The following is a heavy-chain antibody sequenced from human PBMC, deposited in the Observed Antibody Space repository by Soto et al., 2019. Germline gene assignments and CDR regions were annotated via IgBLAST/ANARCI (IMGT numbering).Heavy chain of an antibody. CDR2: ISGSGGST. CDR1: GFTFSSYA. V-gene: IGHV3-23*01. J-gene: IGHJ4*02. CDR3: ANDYYGSGSYYGFDY. D-gene: IGHD3-10*01. Sequence: GGSLRLSCAASGFTFSSYAMSWVRQAPGKGLEWVSAISGSGGSTYYADSVKGRFTISRDNSKNTLYLQMNSLRAEDTAVYYCANDYYGSGSYYGFDYWGQGTLVTVSS.